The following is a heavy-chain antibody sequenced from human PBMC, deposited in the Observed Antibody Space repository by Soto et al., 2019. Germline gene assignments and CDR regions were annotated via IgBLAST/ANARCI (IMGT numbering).Heavy chain of an antibody. CDR3: ARVAGGDILTGYYEPTDY. Sequence: QVQLVQSGAEVKKPGSSVKVSCKASGGTFSSYTISWVRQAPGQGLEWMGRIIPILGIANYAQKFQGRVTITADKSTSTSYIGLSILISEDTAVYYCARVAGGDILTGYYEPTDYWGQGTLVTVSS. CDR2: IIPILGIA. CDR1: GGTFSSYT. D-gene: IGHD3-9*01. V-gene: IGHV1-69*02. J-gene: IGHJ4*02.